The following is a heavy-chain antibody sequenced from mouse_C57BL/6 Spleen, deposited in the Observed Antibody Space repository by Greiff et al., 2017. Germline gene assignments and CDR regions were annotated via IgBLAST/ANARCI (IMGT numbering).Heavy chain of an antibody. Sequence: VQLQQSGAELVRPGASVKLSCKASGYTFTDYYINWVKQRPGQGLEWIARIYPGSGNTYYNEKFKGKATLTAEKSSSTAYMQLSSLTSEDSAVYFCASYYSNSFAYWGQGTLVTVSA. CDR1: GYTFTDYY. V-gene: IGHV1-76*01. CDR2: IYPGSGNT. J-gene: IGHJ3*01. D-gene: IGHD2-5*01. CDR3: ASYYSNSFAY.